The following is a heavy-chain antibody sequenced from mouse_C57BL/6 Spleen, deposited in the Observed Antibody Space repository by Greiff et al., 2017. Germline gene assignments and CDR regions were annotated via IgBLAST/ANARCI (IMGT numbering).Heavy chain of an antibody. V-gene: IGHV1-26*01. CDR2: INPNNSGT. J-gene: IGHJ2*01. CDR1: GYTFTDYY. D-gene: IGHD1-1*01. CDR3: ARDTTGDD. Sequence: EVQLQQSGPELVTPGASVKISCKASGYTFTDYYMNWVKQSHGKSLVWIGDINPNNSGTSYNQKFKGKATLTGEKSSSTAYMELRSLTSEDSSVYYYARDTTGDDGGQGTTLTVSS.